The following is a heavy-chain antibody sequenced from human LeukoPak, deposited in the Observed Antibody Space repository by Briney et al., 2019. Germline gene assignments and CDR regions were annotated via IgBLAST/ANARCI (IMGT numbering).Heavy chain of an antibody. CDR1: GFTFSSYE. D-gene: IGHD3-10*02. J-gene: IGHJ6*04. CDR2: ISSSGSTI. CDR3: AELGITMIGGV. Sequence: GGSLRLSCAASGFTFSSYEMNWVRQAPGKGLGWVSYISSSGSTIYYADSVKGRFTISRDNAKNSLYLQMNSLRAEDTAVYYCAELGITMIGGVWGKGTTVAISS. V-gene: IGHV3-48*03.